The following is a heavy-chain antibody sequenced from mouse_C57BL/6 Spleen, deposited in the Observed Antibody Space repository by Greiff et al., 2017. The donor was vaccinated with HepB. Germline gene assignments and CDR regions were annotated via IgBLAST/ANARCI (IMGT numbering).Heavy chain of an antibody. V-gene: IGHV1-85*01. Sequence: QVQLKQSGPELVKPGASVKLSCKASGYTFTSYDINWVKQRPGQGLEWIGWIYPRDGSTKYNEKFKGKATLTVDTSSSTAYMELHSLTSEDSAVYFCARGDGNYGDWFAYWGQGTLVTVSA. J-gene: IGHJ3*01. CDR2: IYPRDGST. CDR1: GYTFTSYD. CDR3: ARGDGNYGDWFAY. D-gene: IGHD2-1*01.